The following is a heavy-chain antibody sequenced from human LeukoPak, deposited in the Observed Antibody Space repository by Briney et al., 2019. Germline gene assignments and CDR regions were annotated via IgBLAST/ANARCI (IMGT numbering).Heavy chain of an antibody. CDR2: IYHSGTT. J-gene: IGHJ5*02. CDR1: GGSISSGGYS. V-gene: IGHV4-30-2*05. Sequence: SETLSLTCAVSGGSISSGGYSWNWIRQPPGKGLEWIGYIYHSGTTYYNPSLKSRVTISVDTSKNQFSLKLSSVTAADTAVYYCARDRSRNNWFDPWGQGTLVTVSS. CDR3: ARDRSRNNWFDP. D-gene: IGHD3-16*02.